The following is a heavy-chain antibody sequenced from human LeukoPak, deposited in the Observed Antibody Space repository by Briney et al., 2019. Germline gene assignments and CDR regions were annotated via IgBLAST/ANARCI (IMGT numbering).Heavy chain of an antibody. D-gene: IGHD2/OR15-2a*01. V-gene: IGHV3-53*01. CDR3: ARNILFAFDI. CDR2: IYYDGST. Sequence: GESLSLSCAASGLTISSSYMSWVRQAPGKGLEWVSIIYYDGSTYYTVSMKGRSTISRDNSKNTLYLQVNSLRAEDTAMYYCARNILFAFDIWGQGTMVTVSS. J-gene: IGHJ3*02. CDR1: GLTISSSY.